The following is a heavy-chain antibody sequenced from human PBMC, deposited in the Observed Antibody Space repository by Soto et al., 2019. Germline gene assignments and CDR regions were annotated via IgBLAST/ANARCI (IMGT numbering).Heavy chain of an antibody. J-gene: IGHJ3*02. V-gene: IGHV3-48*02. CDR1: GFTFSSYS. CDR3: ARAIRTVTTSNNVFDI. D-gene: IGHD4-17*01. Sequence: EVQLVESGGGLVQPGGSLRLSCAASGFTFSSYSMNWVRQAPGKGLEWVSYISSSSSTIYYADSVKGRFTISRDNAKNSLYLKMNSLREEDTAVYYCARAIRTVTTSNNVFDISGQGTMVTVSS. CDR2: ISSSSSTI.